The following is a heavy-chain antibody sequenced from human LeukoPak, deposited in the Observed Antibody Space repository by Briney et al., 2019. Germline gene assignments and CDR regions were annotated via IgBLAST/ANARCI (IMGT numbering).Heavy chain of an antibody. J-gene: IGHJ4*02. Sequence: PSETLSLTCAVYGGSFSGYYWSWIRQPPGKGLKWIGEINHSGSTNYNPSLKSRVTISVDTSKNQFSLKLSSVTAADTAVYFCARGPPTDYYDSSSFYYVFDYWGQGTLVTVSS. CDR2: INHSGST. CDR1: GGSFSGYY. V-gene: IGHV4-34*01. CDR3: ARGPPTDYYDSSSFYYVFDY. D-gene: IGHD3-22*01.